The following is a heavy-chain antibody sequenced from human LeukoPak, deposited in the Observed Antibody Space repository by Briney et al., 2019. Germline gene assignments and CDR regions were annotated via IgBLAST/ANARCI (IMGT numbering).Heavy chain of an antibody. Sequence: ASVKVSCKASGGTFSSYAISWVRQAPGQGLEWMGRIIPILGIANYAQKFQGRVTITADKSTSTAYMELSSLRSEDTAVYYCAAGRGYYYYGMDVWGQGTTVTVSS. J-gene: IGHJ6*02. CDR3: AAGRGYYYYGMDV. V-gene: IGHV1-69*04. CDR2: IIPILGIA. D-gene: IGHD1-26*01. CDR1: GGTFSSYA.